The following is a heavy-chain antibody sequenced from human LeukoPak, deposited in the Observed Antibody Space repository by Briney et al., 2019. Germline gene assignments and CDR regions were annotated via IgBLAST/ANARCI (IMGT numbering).Heavy chain of an antibody. CDR3: TRDPRNKGFDP. CDR1: GYTLSYYW. V-gene: IGHV3-74*01. D-gene: IGHD1/OR15-1a*01. Sequence: GGSLRLSCAASGYTLSYYWMHWVRHAPGKGRVWVSCINGDGSGTNYADSVKGRFTISRDNAKNTLYLEMNSLRAEDTAVYYCTRDPRNKGFDPWGQGTLVTVSS. CDR2: INGDGSGT. J-gene: IGHJ5*02.